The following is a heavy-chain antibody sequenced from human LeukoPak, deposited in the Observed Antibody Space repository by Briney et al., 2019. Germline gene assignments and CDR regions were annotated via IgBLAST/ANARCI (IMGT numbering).Heavy chain of an antibody. CDR2: INPNSGGT. D-gene: IGHD3-10*01. V-gene: IGHV1-2*04. Sequence: ASVKVSCKASGCTFTGYYMHWVRQAPGQGLEWMGWINPNSGGTNYAQKFQGWVTMTRDTSISTAYMELSRLRSDDTAVYYCARGPRITMVRGVPYNWFDPWGQGTLVTVSS. CDR3: ARGPRITMVRGVPYNWFDP. CDR1: GCTFTGYY. J-gene: IGHJ5*02.